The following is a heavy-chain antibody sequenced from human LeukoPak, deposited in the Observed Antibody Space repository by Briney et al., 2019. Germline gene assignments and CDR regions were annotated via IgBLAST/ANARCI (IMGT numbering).Heavy chain of an antibody. J-gene: IGHJ6*03. Sequence: SVKVSCKASGGTFSSYAISWVRQAPGQGLEWMGGIIPIFGTANYAQKFQGRVTITADESTSTAYMELSSLRSEDTAVYYCASLDCSGGSCYSLYYYMDVWGKGTTVTVSS. CDR1: GGTFSSYA. D-gene: IGHD2-15*01. CDR2: IIPIFGTA. V-gene: IGHV1-69*01. CDR3: ASLDCSGGSCYSLYYYMDV.